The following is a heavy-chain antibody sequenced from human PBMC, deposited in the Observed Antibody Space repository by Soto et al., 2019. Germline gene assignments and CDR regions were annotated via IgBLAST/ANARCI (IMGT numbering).Heavy chain of an antibody. J-gene: IGHJ4*02. V-gene: IGHV4-30-2*01. CDR1: GGSISSGGYS. CDR2: IYHSGST. CDR3: ARARITIFGVPRYYFDY. Sequence: QLQLQESGSGLVKPSQTLSLTCAVAGGSISSGGYSWSWIRQPPGKALEWIGYIYHSGSTYYNPSLKNRVTISVDRSKNQFSLKLSSVPAADTAVYYCARARITIFGVPRYYFDYWGQGTLVTVSS. D-gene: IGHD3-3*01.